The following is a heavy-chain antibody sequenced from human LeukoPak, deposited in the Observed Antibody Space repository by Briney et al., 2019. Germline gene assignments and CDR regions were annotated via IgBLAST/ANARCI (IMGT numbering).Heavy chain of an antibody. V-gene: IGHV6-1*01. CDR2: TYYRYKWYN. J-gene: IGHJ5*01. CDR3: AREAYTVTTLEWFDP. Sequence: SQTPSLTCAICGDSVSSNSAAWNWIRQPPSRGLEWLGTTYYRYKWYNDYAVSVRSRITSNADTSKNHVSLQLHSLPPGSSAVYSCAREAYTVTTLEWFDPWGQGTLVTVSS. D-gene: IGHD4-11*01. CDR1: GDSVSSNSAA.